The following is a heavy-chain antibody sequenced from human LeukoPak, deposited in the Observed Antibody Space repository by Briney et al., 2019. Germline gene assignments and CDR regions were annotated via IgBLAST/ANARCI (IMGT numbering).Heavy chain of an antibody. V-gene: IGHV5-51*01. CDR3: ARQALLHYDSSGYYYFDY. CDR2: IYPGDSDT. Sequence: GESLKISCKGSGYSFASYWIGWVRQMPGKGLEWMGIIYPGDSDTRYGPSFQGQVTISADKSISTAYLQWSSLKASDTAMYYCARQALLHYDSSGYYYFDYWGQGTLVTVSS. J-gene: IGHJ4*02. CDR1: GYSFASYW. D-gene: IGHD3-22*01.